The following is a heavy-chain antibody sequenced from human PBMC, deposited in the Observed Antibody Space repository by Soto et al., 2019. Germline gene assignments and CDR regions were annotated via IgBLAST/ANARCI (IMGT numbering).Heavy chain of an antibody. CDR2: ISGSGGST. CDR1: GFTFSSYA. J-gene: IGHJ4*02. Sequence: GGSLRLSCAASGFTFSSYAMSWVRQAPGKGLEWVSAISGSGGSTYYADSVKGRFTISRDNSKNTLYLQMNSLRAEDTAVYYCAKDLGYSGYDLRGSFDYWGQGTLGTV. CDR3: AKDLGYSGYDLRGSFDY. V-gene: IGHV3-23*01. D-gene: IGHD5-12*01.